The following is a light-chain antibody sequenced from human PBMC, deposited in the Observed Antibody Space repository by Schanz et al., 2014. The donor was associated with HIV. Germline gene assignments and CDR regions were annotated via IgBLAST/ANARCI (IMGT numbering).Light chain of an antibody. CDR3: QHSHNTPYT. CDR2: GAS. J-gene: IGKJ2*01. Sequence: EIVLTQSPVTLSLSPGERATLSCRASQSVSTYLAWYQQKPGQSPRLLIYGASKRATGIPPRFSGSGSGTDFTLTITSLHPEDFATYYCQHSHNTPYTFGQGTKLDI. V-gene: IGKV3-11*01. CDR1: QSVSTY.